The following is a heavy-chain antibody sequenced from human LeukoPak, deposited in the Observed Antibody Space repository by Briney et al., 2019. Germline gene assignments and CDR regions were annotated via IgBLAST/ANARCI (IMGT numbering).Heavy chain of an antibody. D-gene: IGHD3-10*01. CDR3: AKTRVGIRGVYPTGAFDI. CDR2: IIPIFGTA. Sequence: SVKVSCKASGGTFSSYAISWVRQAPGQGLEWMGGIIPIFGTANYAQKFQGRVTITADESTSTAYMELSRLRSDDTAVYYCAKTRVGIRGVYPTGAFDIWGQGTMVTVSS. J-gene: IGHJ3*02. CDR1: GGTFSSYA. V-gene: IGHV1-69*13.